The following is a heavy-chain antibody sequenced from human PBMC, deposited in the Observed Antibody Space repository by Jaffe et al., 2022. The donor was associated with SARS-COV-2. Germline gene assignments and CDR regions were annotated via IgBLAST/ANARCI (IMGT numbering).Heavy chain of an antibody. CDR1: GYTFTSYY. J-gene: IGHJ2*01. Sequence: QVQLVQSGAEVKKPGASVKVSCKASGYTFTSYYMHWVRQAPGQGLEWMGIINPSGGSTSYAQKFQGRVTMTRDTSTSTVYMELSSLRSEDTAVYYCARDQYYYDSSGYYSHDVGARYFDLWGRGTLVTVSS. CDR3: ARDQYYYDSSGYYSHDVGARYFDL. V-gene: IGHV1-46*01. D-gene: IGHD3-22*01. CDR2: INPSGGST.